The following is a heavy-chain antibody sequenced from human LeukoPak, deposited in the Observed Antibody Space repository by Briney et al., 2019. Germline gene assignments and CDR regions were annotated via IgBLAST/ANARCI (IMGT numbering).Heavy chain of an antibody. CDR1: GGSFSGYY. CDR2: INHSGST. CDR3: ASYYGMDV. J-gene: IGHJ6*02. Sequence: SETLSLSCAVYGGSFSGYYWSWIRQPSGKGLEWIGEINHSGSTNYNPSLKSRVTISVDTSKNQFSLKLSSVTAADTAVYYCASYYGMDVWGQGTTVTVSS. V-gene: IGHV4-34*01.